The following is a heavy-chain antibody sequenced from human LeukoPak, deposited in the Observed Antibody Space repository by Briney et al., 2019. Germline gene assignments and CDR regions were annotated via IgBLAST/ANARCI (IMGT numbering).Heavy chain of an antibody. V-gene: IGHV3-21*01. Sequence: PGGSLRLSCAASGFTFSNFVMNWVRQAPGKGLEWVSSISSNSRYIYYADSVKGRFTISRDNAKNSLYLQMNSLRAEDSAVYYCARQYYDFWSGFFTADYYFDYWGQGTLVTVSS. D-gene: IGHD3-3*01. CDR3: ARQYYDFWSGFFTADYYFDY. CDR2: ISSNSRYI. CDR1: GFTFSNFV. J-gene: IGHJ4*02.